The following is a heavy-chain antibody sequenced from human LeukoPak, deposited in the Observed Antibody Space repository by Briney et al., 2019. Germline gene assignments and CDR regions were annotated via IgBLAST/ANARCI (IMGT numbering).Heavy chain of an antibody. D-gene: IGHD3-22*01. CDR2: IWYDGSSK. Sequence: PGGSLRLSCAASGFTFRSYDMHWVRQAPGKGLEWVAVIWYDGSSKYYADSVEGRFTISRDNSKNTLYLQMNSLRAEDTAVYYCARVGGITMILDAFDIWGQGTMVTVSS. CDR3: ARVGGITMILDAFDI. J-gene: IGHJ3*02. V-gene: IGHV3-33*01. CDR1: GFTFRSYD.